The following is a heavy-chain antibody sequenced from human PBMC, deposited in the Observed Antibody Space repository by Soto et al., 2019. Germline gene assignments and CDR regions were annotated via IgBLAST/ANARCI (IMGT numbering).Heavy chain of an antibody. D-gene: IGHD6-13*01. J-gene: IGHJ5*02. Sequence: QLQLQESGPGLVKPSETLSLTCTVSGGSISSSSYYWGWIRQPPGKGLEWIGCIYYSGSTYYNPSLKSRVTISVDTSKNQFSLRLSSVTAADTAVYYCARRRSYSTRAARRGWFDPWGQGTLVTVSS. V-gene: IGHV4-39*01. CDR2: IYYSGST. CDR3: ARRRSYSTRAARRGWFDP. CDR1: GGSISSSSYY.